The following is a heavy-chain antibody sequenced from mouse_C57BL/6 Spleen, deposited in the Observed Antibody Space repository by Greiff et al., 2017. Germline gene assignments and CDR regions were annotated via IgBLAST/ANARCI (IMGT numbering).Heavy chain of an antibody. CDR2: IWTGGGT. D-gene: IGHD2-4*01. CDR1: GFSLTSYA. Sequence: VQLVESGPGLVAPSQSLSITCTVSGFSLTSYAISWVRQPPGKGLEWLGVIWTGGGTNYNSALKSRLSISKDNSKSQVFLKMNSLQTDETASYYCARKDDYDPYYFDYWGQGTTLTVSS. CDR3: ARKDDYDPYYFDY. J-gene: IGHJ2*01. V-gene: IGHV2-9-1*01.